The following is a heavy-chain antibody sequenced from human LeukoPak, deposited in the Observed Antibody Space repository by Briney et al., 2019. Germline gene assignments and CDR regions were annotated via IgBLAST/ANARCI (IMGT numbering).Heavy chain of an antibody. CDR3: ARDGVYCSSTSCYWGYNWFDP. CDR1: GYTFTGYY. CDR2: INPNSGGT. V-gene: IGHV1-2*02. Sequence: ASVKVSCKASGYTFTGYYMHWVRQAPGQGLEWMGWINPNSGGTNYAQKFQGRVTMTRDTSISTAYMELSRLRSDDTAVYYYARDGVYCSSTSCYWGYNWFDPWGQGTLVTVSS. J-gene: IGHJ5*02. D-gene: IGHD2-2*01.